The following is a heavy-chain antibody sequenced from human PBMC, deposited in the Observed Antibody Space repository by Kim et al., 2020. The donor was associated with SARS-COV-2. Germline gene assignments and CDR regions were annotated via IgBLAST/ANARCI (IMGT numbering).Heavy chain of an antibody. V-gene: IGHV1-18*04. D-gene: IGHD3-10*01. CDR2: ISAYNGNT. Sequence: ASVKVSCKASGYTFTSYGISWVRQAPGQGLEWMGWISAYNGNTNYAQKLQGRVTMTTDTSTSTAYMELRSLRSDDTAVYYCARDRGIGITMVRGVIYYGIDVWGQGTTVTVSS. CDR3: ARDRGIGITMVRGVIYYGIDV. J-gene: IGHJ6*02. CDR1: GYTFTSYG.